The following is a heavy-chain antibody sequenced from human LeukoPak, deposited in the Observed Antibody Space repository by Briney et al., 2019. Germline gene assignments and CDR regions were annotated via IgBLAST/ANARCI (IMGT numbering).Heavy chain of an antibody. D-gene: IGHD3-22*01. Sequence: PGRSLRLSCAASGFTFDDYAMHWVRQAPGKGLEWVSGISWNSGSIGYADSVKGRFTISRDNAKNSLYLQMNSLRAEDTAVCYCSSGYDYWGQGTLVTVSS. CDR2: ISWNSGSI. CDR1: GFTFDDYA. J-gene: IGHJ4*02. V-gene: IGHV3-9*01. CDR3: SSGYDY.